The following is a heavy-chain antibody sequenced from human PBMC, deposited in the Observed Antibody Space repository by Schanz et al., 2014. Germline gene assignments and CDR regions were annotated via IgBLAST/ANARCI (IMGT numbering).Heavy chain of an antibody. CDR2: ISHSGGSK. D-gene: IGHD2-15*01. Sequence: EVQLVESGGGLVQPGGSLRLSCAASGFTFNSYVMTWVRQAPGKGLEWVSSISHSGGSKYYADSVKGRFTISRDNSENTLYLQMNSQSASDTAVFYCAKGMRYCSGGACYDYYYYGLDVWGQGTTVTVSS. J-gene: IGHJ6*02. CDR3: AKGMRYCSGGACYDYYYYGLDV. V-gene: IGHV3-23*04. CDR1: GFTFNSYV.